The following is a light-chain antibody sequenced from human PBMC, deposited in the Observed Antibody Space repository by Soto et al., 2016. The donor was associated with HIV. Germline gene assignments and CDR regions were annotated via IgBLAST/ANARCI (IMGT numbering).Light chain of an antibody. CDR3: QQANSFPLT. J-gene: IGKJ4*01. CDR2: ATS. Sequence: DIQMTQSPSSVSASVGDRVTITCRASQVINRWLAWYQQKPGKAPKRLIYATSNLQSGVPSRFSGSGSGTDFTLTISSLQPEDFATYHCQQANSFPLTFGGGTKVEIK. CDR1: QVINRW. V-gene: IGKV1-12*01.